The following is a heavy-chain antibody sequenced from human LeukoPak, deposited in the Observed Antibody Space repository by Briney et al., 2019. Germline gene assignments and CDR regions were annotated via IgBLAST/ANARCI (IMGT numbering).Heavy chain of an antibody. CDR1: GGSISSGDYY. J-gene: IGHJ6*03. V-gene: IGHV4-30-4*08. CDR2: IYHSGST. D-gene: IGHD6-6*01. CDR3: ARDQYSSSSYYMDV. Sequence: SETLSLTCTVSGGSISSGDYYWSWIRQPPGKGLEWIGYIYHSGSTYYNPSLKSRVTISVDRSKNQFSLKLSSVTAADTAVYYCARDQYSSSSYYMDVWGKGTTVTVSS.